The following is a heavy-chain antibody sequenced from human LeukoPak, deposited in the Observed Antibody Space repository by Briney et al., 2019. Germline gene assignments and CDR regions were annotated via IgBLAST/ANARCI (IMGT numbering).Heavy chain of an antibody. Sequence: PGGSLRLSCAASGLSFSTYAMSWVRQAPGKGLEWVSSISSSGDSTYYADAVKGRFTISRDNSKNTLYLQMNSLRAEDTAVYYCVEDVVVIVAAKPGIWGQGTLVAVSS. CDR3: VEDVVVIVAAKPGI. D-gene: IGHD2-15*01. J-gene: IGHJ1*01. V-gene: IGHV3-23*01. CDR1: GLSFSTYA. CDR2: ISSSGDST.